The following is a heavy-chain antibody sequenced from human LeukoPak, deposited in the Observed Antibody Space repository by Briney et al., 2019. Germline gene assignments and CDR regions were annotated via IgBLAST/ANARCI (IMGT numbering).Heavy chain of an antibody. CDR2: IYYSGST. J-gene: IGHJ4*02. CDR3: ARGHSMVRGYHWDWKGGSTLGY. CDR1: GGSISSGDYY. D-gene: IGHD3-10*01. Sequence: SETLSLTCTVSGGSISSGDYYWSWIRQSPGKGLEWIGYIYYSGSTYYNPSLKSRVTISVDTSKNQFSLKLSSVTAADTAVYYCARGHSMVRGYHWDWKGGSTLGYWGQGTLVTVSS. V-gene: IGHV4-30-4*01.